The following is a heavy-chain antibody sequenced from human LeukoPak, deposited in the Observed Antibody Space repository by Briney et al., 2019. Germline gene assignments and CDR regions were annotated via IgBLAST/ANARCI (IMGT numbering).Heavy chain of an antibody. Sequence: GESLKISCKASGYTFTGYYIHWVRQAPGQGLKWMGWINPNSGATHYVQKFQGRVTMTRDTSISTAYMELTRLTSDDTAVYFCAREPSSSSPGYWGQGTLVTVSS. D-gene: IGHD6-6*01. CDR2: INPNSGAT. V-gene: IGHV1-2*02. J-gene: IGHJ4*02. CDR1: GYTFTGYY. CDR3: AREPSSSSPGY.